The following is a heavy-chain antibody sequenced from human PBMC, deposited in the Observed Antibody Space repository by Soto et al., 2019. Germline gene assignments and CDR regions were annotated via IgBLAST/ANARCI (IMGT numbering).Heavy chain of an antibody. CDR2: INNYSGNT. V-gene: IGHV1-18*01. J-gene: IGHJ5*02. CDR3: ARTYYYGSGTHYRFDP. Sequence: QVEVVQSGAEVKKPGASVKVSCETSGYTFSSYGTNWVRQAPGHGLEWMGWINNYSGNTKYAQRFQGRITMSTDTSTSTAYMEVRSLTYVDTAVYYCARTYYYGSGTHYRFDPWGQGTLVTVSS. D-gene: IGHD3-10*01. CDR1: GYTFSSYG.